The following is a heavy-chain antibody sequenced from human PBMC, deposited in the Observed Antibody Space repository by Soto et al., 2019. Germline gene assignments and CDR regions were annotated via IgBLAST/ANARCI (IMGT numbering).Heavy chain of an antibody. CDR1: GGTFSSYA. D-gene: IGHD5-18*01. Sequence: AASVQVSCKASGGTFSSYAISWVRQAPGQGLEWMGGIIPIFGTATYEKNFQGRVPFTAADSTSTAYLDLSSLRFEDTAVYYFARRLAPRRGLGYSYGIGGVFDIWGQGTMVTVS. J-gene: IGHJ3*02. CDR3: ARRLAPRRGLGYSYGIGGVFDI. V-gene: IGHV1-69*13. CDR2: IIPIFGTA.